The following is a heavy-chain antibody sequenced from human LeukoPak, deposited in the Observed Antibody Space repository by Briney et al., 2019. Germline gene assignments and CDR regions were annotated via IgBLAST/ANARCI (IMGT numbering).Heavy chain of an antibody. D-gene: IGHD6-19*01. CDR2: ISGSGDST. J-gene: IGHJ4*02. Sequence: GGSQTLSCSPSGFPFRNHPMRGVRQPPGRGRECLSGISGSGDSTYYADSVNGRLTISRDNSKNTLYLQMNSLRAEDTAVYYCARRSGIAVAGAFDYWGQGTLVTVSS. CDR1: GFPFRNHP. CDR3: ARRSGIAVAGAFDY. V-gene: IGHV3-23*01.